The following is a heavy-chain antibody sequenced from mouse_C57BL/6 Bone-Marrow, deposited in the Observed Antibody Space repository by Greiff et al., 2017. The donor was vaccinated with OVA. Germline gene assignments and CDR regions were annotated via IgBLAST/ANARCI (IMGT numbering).Heavy chain of an antibody. J-gene: IGHJ2*01. Sequence: VQLQQSGPELVKPGASVKISCKASGYTFTDYYMNWVKQSHGKSLEWIGDINPNNGGTSYNQKFKGKATLTVDKSSSTAYMELRSLTSEDSAVYYCARVAFDDWGQGTTLTVSS. CDR1: GYTFTDYY. D-gene: IGHD1-1*02. CDR2: INPNNGGT. V-gene: IGHV1-26*01. CDR3: ARVAFDD.